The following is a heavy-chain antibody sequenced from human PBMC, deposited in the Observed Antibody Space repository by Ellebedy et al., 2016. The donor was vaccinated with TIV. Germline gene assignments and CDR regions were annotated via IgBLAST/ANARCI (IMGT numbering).Heavy chain of an antibody. Sequence: MPGGSLRLSCAVYGGSFSGYYWSWIRQPPGKGPEWIGEINHSGSTNYNPSLKSRVTISVDTSKNQFSLKLSSVTAADTAVYYCARTLTYYYVLGFDYWGQGTLVTVSS. CDR1: GGSFSGYY. D-gene: IGHD3-10*02. V-gene: IGHV4-34*01. CDR3: ARTLTYYYVLGFDY. CDR2: INHSGST. J-gene: IGHJ4*02.